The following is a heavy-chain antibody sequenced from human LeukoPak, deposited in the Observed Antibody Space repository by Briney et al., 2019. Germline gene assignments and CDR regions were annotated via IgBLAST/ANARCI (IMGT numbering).Heavy chain of an antibody. J-gene: IGHJ6*03. CDR2: IYYSGST. Sequence: SETLSLTCTVSGGSISSYYWSWIRQPPGKGLEWIGYIYYSGSTNYNPSLKSRVTISVDTSKNQFPLKLSSVTAADTAVYYCARVGYCSGGSCYSPNYYYYYYMDVWGKGTTVTVSS. CDR1: GGSISSYY. D-gene: IGHD2-15*01. V-gene: IGHV4-59*01. CDR3: ARVGYCSGGSCYSPNYYYYYYMDV.